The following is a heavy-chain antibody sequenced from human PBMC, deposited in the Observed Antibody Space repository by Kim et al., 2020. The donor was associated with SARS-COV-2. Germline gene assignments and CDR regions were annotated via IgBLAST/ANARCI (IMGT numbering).Heavy chain of an antibody. D-gene: IGHD6-6*01. CDR2: ISWDGGST. CDR3: AKDILSRPIAARPLRYTGGMDV. J-gene: IGHJ6*02. Sequence: GGSLRLSCAASGFTFDDYTMHWVRQAPGKGLEWVSLISWDGGSTYYADSVKGRFTISRDNSKNSLYLQMNSLRTEDTALYYCAKDILSRPIAARPLRYTGGMDVWGQGTTVTVSS. V-gene: IGHV3-43*01. CDR1: GFTFDDYT.